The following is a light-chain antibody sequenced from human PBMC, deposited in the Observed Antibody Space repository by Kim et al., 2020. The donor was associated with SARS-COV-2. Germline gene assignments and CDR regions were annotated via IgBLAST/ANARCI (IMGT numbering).Light chain of an antibody. CDR3: QSWDSSTAV. CDR2: QDN. V-gene: IGLV3-1*01. Sequence: SYELTQPPSVSVSPVQTARITCSGDKLGDKYAHWYQQKPGQFPVLVIYQDNKRPSGIPERFSGSNSGSTAFLTISGTQAMDEADYYCQSWDSSTAVFGTG. J-gene: IGLJ1*01. CDR1: KLGDKY.